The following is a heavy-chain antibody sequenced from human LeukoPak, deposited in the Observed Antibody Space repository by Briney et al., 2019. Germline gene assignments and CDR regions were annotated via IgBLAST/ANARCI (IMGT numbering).Heavy chain of an antibody. V-gene: IGHV3-30*02. CDR1: AFTFSSYG. Sequence: SGGSLGLSCAASAFTFSSYGMHWVRQAPGKGLEWVAFIRYDGSNKYYADSVKGRFTISRDNSKNTLYLQMNSLRAEDTAVYYCARSSPVVEMPFDYWGQGTLVTVSS. J-gene: IGHJ4*02. D-gene: IGHD2-15*01. CDR3: ARSSPVVEMPFDY. CDR2: IRYDGSNK.